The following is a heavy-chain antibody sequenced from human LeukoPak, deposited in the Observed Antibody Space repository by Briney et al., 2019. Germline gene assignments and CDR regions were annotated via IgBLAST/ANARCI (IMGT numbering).Heavy chain of an antibody. CDR1: GFTFRTYA. J-gene: IGHJ4*02. D-gene: IGHD1-14*01. Sequence: GGSLRLSCAASGFTFRTYAMHWVLQAPGKGLEWVAFIWPDGSKKFYADSVKGRFTISRDNSNHTLYLQMNSLRPEDTALYFCAKISSSAEPNFDYWGQGILLTVSS. V-gene: IGHV3-30*02. CDR2: IWPDGSKK. CDR3: AKISSSAEPNFDY.